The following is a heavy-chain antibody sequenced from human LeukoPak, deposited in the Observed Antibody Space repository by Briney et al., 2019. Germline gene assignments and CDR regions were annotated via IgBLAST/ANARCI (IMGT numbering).Heavy chain of an antibody. J-gene: IGHJ3*02. CDR2: ILWSGGST. Sequence: GGSLRLSCAASGFTFDDYGMSWVRQAPGKGLEWVSGILWSGGSTGYADSVKGRFTISRDNAKNSLYLQMNSLRAEDTALYYCASTHYYDSSGYYYGSAFDIWGQGTMVTVSS. D-gene: IGHD3-22*01. V-gene: IGHV3-20*04. CDR1: GFTFDDYG. CDR3: ASTHYYDSSGYYYGSAFDI.